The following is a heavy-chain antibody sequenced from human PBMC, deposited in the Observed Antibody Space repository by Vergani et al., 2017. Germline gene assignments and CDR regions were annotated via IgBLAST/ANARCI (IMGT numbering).Heavy chain of an antibody. Sequence: QVQLQESGPGLVKPSQTLSLTCTVSGGSISSGDYYWSWIRQPPGKGLEWIGYIYYSGSTYYNPSLKSRVTISVDTSKNQFSLKLSSVTAADTAVYYCASVPGARTVDWYFDLWGRGTLVTVSS. V-gene: IGHV4-30-4*01. D-gene: IGHD3-10*02. CDR2: IYYSGST. CDR3: ASVPGARTVDWYFDL. J-gene: IGHJ2*01. CDR1: GGSISSGDYY.